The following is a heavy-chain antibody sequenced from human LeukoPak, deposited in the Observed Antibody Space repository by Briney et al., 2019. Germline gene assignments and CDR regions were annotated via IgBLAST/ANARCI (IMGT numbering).Heavy chain of an antibody. CDR3: ARGTYGGNPS. CDR1: GFTFSYYE. Sequence: GGSLRLSCAASGFTFSYYEMNWVGQAPGKGLEWVSYISTSGSTLYYADSVKGRFTISRDNAKNSLYLHMNSLRAEDTAVYYCARGTYGGNPSWGQGTVVTVSS. V-gene: IGHV3-48*03. D-gene: IGHD4-23*01. CDR2: ISTSGSTL. J-gene: IGHJ4*02.